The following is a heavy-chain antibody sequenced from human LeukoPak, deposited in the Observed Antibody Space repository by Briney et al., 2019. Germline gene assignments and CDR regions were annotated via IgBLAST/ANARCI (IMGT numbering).Heavy chain of an antibody. CDR1: GYTFTSYG. D-gene: IGHD6-13*01. Sequence: GASVKVSCKASGYTFTSYGISWVRQAPGQGLEWMGWISAYNGNTNYAQKLQGRVTMTTDTSTSTAYMELRSLRSDDTAVYYCARDNQPYSSRPNWFDPWGQGTLVTVSS. V-gene: IGHV1-18*01. J-gene: IGHJ5*02. CDR2: ISAYNGNT. CDR3: ARDNQPYSSRPNWFDP.